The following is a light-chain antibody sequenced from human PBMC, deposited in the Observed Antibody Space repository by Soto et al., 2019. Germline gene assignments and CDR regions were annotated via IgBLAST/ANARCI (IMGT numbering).Light chain of an antibody. J-gene: IGKJ5*01. CDR1: QSVSSN. CDR2: DAS. V-gene: IGKV3-11*01. CDR3: QQRSNWIT. Sequence: EIVMTQSPATLSVSPGERATFSCRASQSVSSNLAWYQQKPGQAPRLLIYDASNRATGIPARFSGSGSGTDFTLTISRLEPEDFAVYYCQQRSNWITFGQGTRLEIK.